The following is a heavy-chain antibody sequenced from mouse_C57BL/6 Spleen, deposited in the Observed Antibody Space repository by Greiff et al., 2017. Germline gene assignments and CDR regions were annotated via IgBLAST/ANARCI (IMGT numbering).Heavy chain of an antibody. CDR3: ARGSSLSMDY. V-gene: IGHV1-80*01. CDR2: IYPGDGDT. J-gene: IGHJ4*01. CDR1: GYAFSSYW. D-gene: IGHD1-1*01. Sequence: QVHVKQSGAELVKPGASVKISCKASGYAFSSYWMNWVKQRPGKGLEWIGQIYPGDGDTNYNGKFKGKATLTADKSSSTAYMQLSSLTSEDSAVYFCARGSSLSMDYWGQGTSVTVSS.